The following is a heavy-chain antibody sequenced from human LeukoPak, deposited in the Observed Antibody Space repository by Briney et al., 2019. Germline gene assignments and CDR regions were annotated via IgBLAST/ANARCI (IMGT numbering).Heavy chain of an antibody. V-gene: IGHV3-30-3*01. CDR3: AQVSRRFLEWESDNY. CDR1: GFTFSSYA. Sequence: PGGSLRLSCAASGFTFSSYAMHWVRQAPGKGLEWVAVISYDGSNKYYADSVKGRFTISRDNSKNTLYLQMNSLRAEDTAVYYCAQVSRRFLEWESDNYWGQGALVTVSS. J-gene: IGHJ4*02. CDR2: ISYDGSNK. D-gene: IGHD3-3*01.